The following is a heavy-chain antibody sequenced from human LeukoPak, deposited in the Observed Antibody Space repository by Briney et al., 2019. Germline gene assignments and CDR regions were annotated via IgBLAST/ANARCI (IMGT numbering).Heavy chain of an antibody. CDR3: ARETPATTGRGYFDY. J-gene: IGHJ4*02. Sequence: SETLSLTCAVYGGSFSGYWSWIRQPPGKGLEWIGEINLTGSTNYNPSLKSRVTISVDKSKNQFSLKLSSVTAADTAVYYCARETPATTGRGYFDYWGQGTLVTVSS. D-gene: IGHD3-10*01. CDR2: INLTGST. V-gene: IGHV4-34*01. CDR1: GGSFSGY.